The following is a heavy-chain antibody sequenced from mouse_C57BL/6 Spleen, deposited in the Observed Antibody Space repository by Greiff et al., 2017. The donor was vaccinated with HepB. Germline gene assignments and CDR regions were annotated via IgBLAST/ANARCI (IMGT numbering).Heavy chain of an antibody. CDR1: GYSITSGYY. D-gene: IGHD2-2*01. CDR2: ISYDGSN. V-gene: IGHV3-6*01. CDR3: AIGYDLMDY. J-gene: IGHJ4*01. Sequence: EVQLQQSGPGLVKPSQSLSLTCSVTGYSITSGYYWNWIRQFPGNKLEWMGYISYDGSNNYNPSLKNRISITRDTSKNQFFLKLNSVTTEDTATYYCAIGYDLMDYWGQGTSVTVSS.